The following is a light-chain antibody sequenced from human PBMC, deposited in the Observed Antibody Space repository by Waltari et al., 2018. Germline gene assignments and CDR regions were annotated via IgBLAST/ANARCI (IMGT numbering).Light chain of an antibody. CDR1: NANLGSNY. CDR3: ASWDDSHYV. V-gene: IGLV1-47*01. CDR2: RNN. J-gene: IGLJ1*01. Sequence: QSVLTQPPSASETPGQRVTISCSGSNANLGSNYLYWYQQLPGTAPKLLIDRNNQRPSGVPDRFSASTSGTSASLAIDGLRSEDEAIYYCASWDDSHYVFGPGTQVTVL.